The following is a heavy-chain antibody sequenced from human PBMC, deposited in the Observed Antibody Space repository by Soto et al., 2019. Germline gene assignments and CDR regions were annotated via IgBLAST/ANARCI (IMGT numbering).Heavy chain of an antibody. V-gene: IGHV1-58*02. CDR1: GFTFTSSA. CDR3: AAAYDFWSGYLTYAFDI. Sequence: VASVKVSCKASGFTFTSSAMQWVRQARGQRLEWIGWIVVGSGNTNYAQKFQERVTITRDMSTSTAYMELSSLRSEDTAVYYCAAAYDFWSGYLTYAFDIWGQGTMVTVSS. J-gene: IGHJ3*02. D-gene: IGHD3-3*01. CDR2: IVVGSGNT.